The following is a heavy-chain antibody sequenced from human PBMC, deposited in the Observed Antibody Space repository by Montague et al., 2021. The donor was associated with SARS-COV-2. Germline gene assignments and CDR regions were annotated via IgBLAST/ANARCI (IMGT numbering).Heavy chain of an antibody. Sequence: SETLSLTCTVSGGSISGYHWSWIRQSPGKGLEWIGYIYYSGSTKYNPXXXSRVTVSVDRSKNQVSLKLSSVTPADTAVYYCARLLRSCSNGVCRTYYYYAMDVWGQGTTVTVSS. D-gene: IGHD2-8*01. CDR2: IYYSGST. J-gene: IGHJ6*02. V-gene: IGHV4-59*01. CDR1: GGSISGYH. CDR3: ARLLRSCSNGVCRTYYYYAMDV.